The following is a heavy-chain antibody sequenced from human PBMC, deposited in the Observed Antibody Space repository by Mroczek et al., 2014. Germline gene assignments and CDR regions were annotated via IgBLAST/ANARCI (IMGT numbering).Heavy chain of an antibody. J-gene: IGHJ6*02. D-gene: IGHD5-18*01. V-gene: IGHV3-33*01. Sequence: QLQESGGGVVQPGRSLRLSCAASGFTFSSYGMHWVRQAPGKGLEWVAVIWYDGSNKYYADSVKGRFTISRDNSKNTLYLQMNSLRAEDTAVYYCARDPDTAMVTPIINYYYYGMDVWGQGTTVTVSS. CDR1: GFTFSSYG. CDR3: ARDPDTAMVTPIINYYYYGMDV. CDR2: IWYDGSNK.